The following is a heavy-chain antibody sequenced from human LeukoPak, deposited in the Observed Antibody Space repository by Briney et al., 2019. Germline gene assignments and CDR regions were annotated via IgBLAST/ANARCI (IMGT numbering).Heavy chain of an antibody. CDR3: AREGGPYRPLDY. Sequence: PSETLSLTCGVSGGSISNTNWWTWFGQPPGKGLEWIGEVNLQGSTNYNPSLKSRVAISVDKSENHISLKLTSVTAADTAVYYCAREGGPYRPLDYSGQGTLVTVAS. J-gene: IGHJ4*02. CDR1: GGSISNTNW. CDR2: VNLQGST. V-gene: IGHV4-4*02.